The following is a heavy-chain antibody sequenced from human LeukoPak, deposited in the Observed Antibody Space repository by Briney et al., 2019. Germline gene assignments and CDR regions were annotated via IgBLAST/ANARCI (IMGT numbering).Heavy chain of an antibody. V-gene: IGHV4-59*01. CDR2: TYYSGST. Sequence: SETLSLTCTVSGGSISSYYWSWIRQPPGKGLEWIGYTYYSGSTNYNPSLKSRVTISVDTSKNQFSLKLSSVTAADTAVYYCARDRYYDSSGTRRHWYFDLWGRGTLVTVSS. CDR1: GGSISSYY. CDR3: ARDRYYDSSGTRRHWYFDL. J-gene: IGHJ2*01. D-gene: IGHD3-22*01.